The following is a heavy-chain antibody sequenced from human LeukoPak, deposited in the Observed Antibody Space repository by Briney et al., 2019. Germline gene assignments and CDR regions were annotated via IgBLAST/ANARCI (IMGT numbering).Heavy chain of an antibody. Sequence: PGGSLRLSCAASGFTFSSFAMSWVRQAPGKGLVWVSRISTDGSTTNYADSVKGRFTVSRDNAKNTLYLQMNSLRAEDTALYYCARPTGIYYYYDMDVWGKGTTVTVSS. V-gene: IGHV3-74*01. CDR1: GFTFSSFA. CDR3: ARPTGIYYYYDMDV. CDR2: ISTDGSTT. J-gene: IGHJ6*04. D-gene: IGHD1-1*01.